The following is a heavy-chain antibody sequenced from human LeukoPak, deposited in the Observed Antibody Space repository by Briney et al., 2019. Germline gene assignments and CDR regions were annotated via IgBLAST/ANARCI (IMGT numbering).Heavy chain of an antibody. Sequence: GGSLRLSCAASGFTFSNNAMSWVRQAPGKGLEWVSAVSASAASTYYADSVKGRFPISRDNSNNTLYLQMNSLRVEDTAVYYCAKSKSTGLYDSFAYLFDSWGQGTLVTVSS. V-gene: IGHV3-23*01. CDR2: VSASAAST. CDR1: GFTFSNNA. J-gene: IGHJ4*02. CDR3: AKSKSTGLYDSFAYLFDS. D-gene: IGHD3-16*01.